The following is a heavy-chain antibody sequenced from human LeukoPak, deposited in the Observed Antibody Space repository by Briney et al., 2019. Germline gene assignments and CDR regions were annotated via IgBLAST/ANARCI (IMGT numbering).Heavy chain of an antibody. CDR1: GFAFSDFS. J-gene: IGHJ4*02. Sequence: GGSLRLSCAASGFAFSDFSMNGVRQAPGKGLECVSVVFSGGSTYYTDSVKRRFTISRDNSKNTLYLQMDSLRPEETSLYYCERGFSWSSGWYNWGQGTLVTVSS. CDR2: VFSGGST. V-gene: IGHV3-66*02. CDR3: ERGFSWSSGWYN. D-gene: IGHD6-19*01.